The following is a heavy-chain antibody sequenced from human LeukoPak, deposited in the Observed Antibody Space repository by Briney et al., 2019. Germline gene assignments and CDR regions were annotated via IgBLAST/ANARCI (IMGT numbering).Heavy chain of an antibody. D-gene: IGHD3-3*01. V-gene: IGHV1-69*05. Sequence: ASVKVSCKASGGTFSSYAISWVRQAPGQGLEWMGGIIPIFGTANYAQKFQGRVTITTDESTSTAYMELSSLRSEDTAVYYCASAITIFGVVISPLDYWGQGTLVNVSS. CDR2: IIPIFGTA. CDR1: GGTFSSYA. CDR3: ASAITIFGVVISPLDY. J-gene: IGHJ4*02.